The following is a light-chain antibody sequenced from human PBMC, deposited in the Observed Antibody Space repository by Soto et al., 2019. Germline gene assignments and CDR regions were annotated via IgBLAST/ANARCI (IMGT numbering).Light chain of an antibody. Sequence: DIVMTQSPDALVVSLGEEAATNSKCSRSVFYSSNNKKYLAWYQQKPGQPPKXXXYWASTRESGVPDRFSGSGSGTDFTLTISSLKAEDLAVYYCQQYYSTPLTFGGGTKVDIK. J-gene: IGKJ4*01. CDR3: QQYYSTPLT. CDR2: WAS. CDR1: RSVFYSSNNKKY. V-gene: IGKV4-1*01.